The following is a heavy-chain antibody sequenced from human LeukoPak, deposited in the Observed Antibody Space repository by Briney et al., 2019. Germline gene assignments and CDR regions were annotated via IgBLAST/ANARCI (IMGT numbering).Heavy chain of an antibody. CDR3: ARVAAGIAAGYYFDY. V-gene: IGHV1-46*01. CDR2: INPSGGST. D-gene: IGHD6-13*01. CDR1: GYTFTSYE. J-gene: IGHJ4*02. Sequence: ASVKVSCKAAGYTFTSYEINWVRQAPGQGLEWMGIINPSGGSTSYAQKFQGRVTMTRDTSTSTVYMELSSLRSEDTAVYYCARVAAGIAAGYYFDYWGQGTLVTVSS.